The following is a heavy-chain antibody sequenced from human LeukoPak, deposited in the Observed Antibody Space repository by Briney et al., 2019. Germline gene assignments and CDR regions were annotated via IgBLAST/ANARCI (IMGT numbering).Heavy chain of an antibody. J-gene: IGHJ4*02. CDR3: AKELDDFYESSGYSVGGD. CDR1: GFTFSSYG. Sequence: AGGSLRLSCAASGFTFSSYGFHWVRQAPGKGVEWVAYIRYDGTFKYYADSVKGRFTISRDNSKNTLCLQMNSLRPDDTAVYYCAKELDDFYESSGYSVGGDWGQGILVTVSS. CDR2: IRYDGTFK. V-gene: IGHV3-30*02. D-gene: IGHD3-22*01.